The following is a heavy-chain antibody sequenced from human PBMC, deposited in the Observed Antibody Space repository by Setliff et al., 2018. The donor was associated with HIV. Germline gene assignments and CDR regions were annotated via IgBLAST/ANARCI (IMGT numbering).Heavy chain of an antibody. D-gene: IGHD5-18*01. CDR2: INTANANT. CDR3: ARDMQDNNSFGPNSNLGY. V-gene: IGHV1-3*04. J-gene: IGHJ4*02. Sequence: ASVKVSCKSSGYTFSNYALHWVRQAPGQRLEWMGWINTANANTKYSQKFQGRVTITRDTSASTAYMELSSLRSEDTAVYFCARDMQDNNSFGPNSNLGYWGQGTQVTVSS. CDR1: GYTFSNYA.